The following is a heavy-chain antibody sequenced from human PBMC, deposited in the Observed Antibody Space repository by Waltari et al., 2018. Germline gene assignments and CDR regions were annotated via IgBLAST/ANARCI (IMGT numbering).Heavy chain of an antibody. D-gene: IGHD6-13*01. V-gene: IGHV4-59*01. CDR2: IYYSGST. CDR1: GGSISSYY. J-gene: IGHJ3*02. Sequence: QVQLQESGPGLVKPSETLSLTCTVSGGSISSYYWSWIRQPPGKGLEWIGYIYYSGSTNYNPSRKSRVTISVDTSKNQFSLKLSSVTAADTAVYYGARDGGGALVAFYIWGQGTMVTVSS. CDR3: ARDGGGALVAFYI.